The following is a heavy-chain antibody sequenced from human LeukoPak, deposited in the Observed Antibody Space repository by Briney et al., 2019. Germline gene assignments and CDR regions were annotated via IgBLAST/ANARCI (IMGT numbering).Heavy chain of an antibody. CDR1: GFTFSTYA. Sequence: GGSLRLSCAASGFTFSTYAMSWVRQAPGKGLEWVSGISGGGRTTYYADSVTGRFTISRDKSKNTLYLQMNNLRGEDTAVYYCAKDTYYDVLTGQSFEYWGQGTLVTVSS. CDR3: AKDTYYDVLTGQSFEY. D-gene: IGHD3-9*01. V-gene: IGHV3-23*01. J-gene: IGHJ4*02. CDR2: ISGGGRTT.